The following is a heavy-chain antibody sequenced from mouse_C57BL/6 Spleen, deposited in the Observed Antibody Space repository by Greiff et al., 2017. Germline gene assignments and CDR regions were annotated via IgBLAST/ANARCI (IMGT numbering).Heavy chain of an antibody. CDR3: TRVLYYGSSHYYAMDD. J-gene: IGHJ4*01. CDR1: GFTFSSYA. V-gene: IGHV5-9-1*02. CDR2: ISSGGAYI. D-gene: IGHD1-1*01. Sequence: EVKLVESGEGLVKPGGSLTLSCAASGFTFSSYAMSWVRQTPEKRLEWVAYISSGGAYIYYADPVKGRFTISRDNARNTLYLKMSSLKSEDTAMYYCTRVLYYGSSHYYAMDDWGQGTSVTVSS.